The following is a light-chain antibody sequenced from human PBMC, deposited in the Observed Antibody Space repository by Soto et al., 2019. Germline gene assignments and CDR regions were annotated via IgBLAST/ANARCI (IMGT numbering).Light chain of an antibody. CDR3: SSYTTSSLYV. CDR1: SSDVGGYNY. V-gene: IGLV2-14*01. J-gene: IGLJ1*01. Sequence: QSALTQPASVSGSPGQSITISCTGTSSDVGGYNYVSWYQQHPGKAPKLMIYDVNNRPSGVSNRFSGSKSGNTASLTISGLQAEDEADYYCSSYTTSSLYVFATGTKLTVL. CDR2: DVN.